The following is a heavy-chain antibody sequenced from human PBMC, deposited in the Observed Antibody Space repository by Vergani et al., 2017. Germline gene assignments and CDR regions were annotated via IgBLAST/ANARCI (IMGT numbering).Heavy chain of an antibody. CDR1: GGSISSGDHC. J-gene: IGHJ4*02. CDR2: IFYSGTT. CDR3: ARGLGRGGAARPLGY. Sequence: QVQLQESGPGVVKPSQTLSLTCAVSGGSISSGDHCWTWIRQRPGKGLEWIGYIFYSGTTYDNPSLRSRLTISVDTSQNQFSLKLSSVTAADTAVYYCARGLGRGGAARPLGYWGQGTLVTVSS. V-gene: IGHV4-31*11. D-gene: IGHD6-6*01.